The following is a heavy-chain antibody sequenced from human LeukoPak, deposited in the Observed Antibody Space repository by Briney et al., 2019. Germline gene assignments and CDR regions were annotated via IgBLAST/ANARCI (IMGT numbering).Heavy chain of an antibody. D-gene: IGHD3-16*01. CDR2: ISGSGSNT. CDR1: GFTLANYA. J-gene: IGHJ4*02. Sequence: GGSLRLSCAASGFTLANYAMTWARQAPGKGLDWVSLISGSGSNTYYTDSVQGRFTISRDHSRNTLYIQMSRPRAEDTAIYYCAKESGISYTYDFDYWGQGALVTVSS. CDR3: AKESGISYTYDFDY. V-gene: IGHV3-23*01.